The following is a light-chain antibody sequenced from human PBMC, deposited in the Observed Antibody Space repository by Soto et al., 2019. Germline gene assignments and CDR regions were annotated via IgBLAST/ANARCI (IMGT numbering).Light chain of an antibody. Sequence: DIQMTQSPSSLTASVGDRVTITCRASQSISNSLNWYQQKPGNAPKVLIYAASNLQSGVPAKFSGSRSGTDFTLTIDSLQPEDFAIYSCQQSSTTTYTSGQGPK. J-gene: IGKJ2*01. CDR2: AAS. V-gene: IGKV1-39*01. CDR1: QSISNS. CDR3: QQSSTTTYT.